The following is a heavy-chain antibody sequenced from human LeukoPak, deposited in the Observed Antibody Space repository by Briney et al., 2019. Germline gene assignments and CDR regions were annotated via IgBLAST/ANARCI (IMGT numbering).Heavy chain of an antibody. CDR2: IYTSGST. D-gene: IGHD1-1*01. J-gene: IGHJ5*02. Sequence: SQTLSVTCTVSGGSISSGSYYWSWIRQPAGKGLEWIGRIYTSGSTNYNPSLRSRVTISVDTSKNQYSLKLSSVAAADAAVYYCARGTTATRGWFDPWGQGTLVTVSS. V-gene: IGHV4-61*02. CDR1: GGSISSGSYY. CDR3: ARGTTATRGWFDP.